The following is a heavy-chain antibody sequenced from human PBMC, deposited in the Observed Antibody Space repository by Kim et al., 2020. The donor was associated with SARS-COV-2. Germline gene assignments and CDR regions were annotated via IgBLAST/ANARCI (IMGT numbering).Heavy chain of an antibody. CDR3: ARGSLTGAGVYALVALAAFDY. CDR1: GGSFSGYY. D-gene: IGHD2-8*01. CDR2: INHSGST. Sequence: SETLSLTCAVYGGSFSGYYWSWIRQPPGKGLEWIGEINHSGSTNYNPSLKSRVTISVDTSKNQFSLKLSSVTAADTAVYYCARGSLTGAGVYALVALAAFDYWGQGTLVTVSS. V-gene: IGHV4-34*01. J-gene: IGHJ4*02.